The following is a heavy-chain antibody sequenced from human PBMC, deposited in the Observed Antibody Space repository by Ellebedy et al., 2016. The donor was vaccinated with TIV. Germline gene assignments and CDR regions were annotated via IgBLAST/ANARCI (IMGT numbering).Heavy chain of an antibody. Sequence: GGSLRLXCAASGFSFNTFFMSSVRHSPWRGLEWVSTISAGSDTTRFADSVKGRFTISRDNSKNTVYLRMNDLRAEDTAAYYCRQGHYADYWGQGTLVTVSS. CDR3: RQGHYADY. J-gene: IGHJ4*02. CDR1: GFSFNTFF. V-gene: IGHV3-23*01. CDR2: ISAGSDTT.